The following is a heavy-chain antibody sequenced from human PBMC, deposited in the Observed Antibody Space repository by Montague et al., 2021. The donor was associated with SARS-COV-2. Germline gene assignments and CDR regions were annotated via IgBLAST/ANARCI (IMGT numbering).Heavy chain of an antibody. CDR2: IYDSGST. CDR3: ARSQDCSTTSCHFDC. V-gene: IGHV4-39*02. D-gene: IGHD2-2*01. CDR1: GGSISSSNYY. Sequence: SETRSLTCTVSGGSISSSNYYWDWIRQPPGKGLEWIGSIYDSGSTYYNPSLKSRVTISVDTSKNHFSLKLSSVTAADTAVYYCARSQDCSTTSCHFDCWGQGTLVTVSS. J-gene: IGHJ4*02.